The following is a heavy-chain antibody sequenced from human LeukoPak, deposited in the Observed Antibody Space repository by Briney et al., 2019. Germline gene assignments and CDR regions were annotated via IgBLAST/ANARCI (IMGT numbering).Heavy chain of an antibody. D-gene: IGHD2-15*01. CDR1: EFSVSSNY. CDR2: TYAGGST. Sequence: GGSLRLSCAASEFSVSSNYMSWVRQAPGKGLEWVSVTYAGGSTYYADSVKGRFTSSRDNSKNTLYLEMNSLRAEDTAVYYCGGGGWYYFHYRGQGTLVTVSS. CDR3: GGGGWYYFHY. J-gene: IGHJ4*02. V-gene: IGHV3-53*01.